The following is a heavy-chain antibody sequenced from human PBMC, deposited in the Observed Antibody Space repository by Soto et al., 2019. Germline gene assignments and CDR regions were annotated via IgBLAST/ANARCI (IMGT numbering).Heavy chain of an antibody. Sequence: GGSLRLSCAASGFTFSSYAMSWVRQAPGKGLEWVSAISGSGGSTYYADSVKGRFTISRDNSKNTLYLQMNSLRAEDTAVYYCAKPNCSGGSCSDTDHKSLYYYYYYMDVWGKGTTVTVSS. V-gene: IGHV3-23*01. CDR1: GFTFSSYA. J-gene: IGHJ6*03. CDR3: AKPNCSGGSCSDTDHKSLYYYYYYMDV. CDR2: ISGSGGST. D-gene: IGHD2-15*01.